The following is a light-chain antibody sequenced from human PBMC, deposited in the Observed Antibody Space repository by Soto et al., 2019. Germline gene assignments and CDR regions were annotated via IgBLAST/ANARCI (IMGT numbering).Light chain of an antibody. CDR3: QQYGSSLIT. V-gene: IGKV3-20*01. CDR2: GAS. Sequence: EIVLTQSPGTLSLSPGETATLSCRASQTIGRNYLAWYQQKPGQAPRLLIYGASSRATGIPDRFSGSGSGTDFTLTISRLEPEDFAVYYCQQYGSSLITFGQGTRLEIK. J-gene: IGKJ5*01. CDR1: QTIGRNY.